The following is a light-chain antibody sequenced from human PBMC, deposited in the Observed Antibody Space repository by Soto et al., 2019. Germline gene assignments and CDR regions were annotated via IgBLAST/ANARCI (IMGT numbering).Light chain of an antibody. CDR2: EVT. CDR3: SSYSLITPYV. V-gene: IGLV2-23*02. J-gene: IGLJ1*01. Sequence: QSVLTQPASVSGSPGQSVTISCTGTSRDFGKYNLVSWYQHFPGKAPKLMIFEVTKRPSGISDRFSGSKSGNTASLTISGLQAEDEADYYCSSYSLITPYVFGTGTKVTVL. CDR1: SRDFGKYNL.